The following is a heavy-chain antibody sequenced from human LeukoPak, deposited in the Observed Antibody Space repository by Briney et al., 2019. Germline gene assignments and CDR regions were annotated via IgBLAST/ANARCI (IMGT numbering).Heavy chain of an antibody. CDR2: ISWNSGSI. D-gene: IGHD2-2*01. J-gene: IGHJ6*02. Sequence: GRSLRLSCAASGFTFDDYAMHWVRQAPGKGLEWVSGISWNSGSIGYADSVKGRFTISRDDAKNSLYLQMNSLRAEDTALYYCAKEGPAALQDYYYGMDVWGQGTTVTVSS. CDR1: GFTFDDYA. V-gene: IGHV3-9*01. CDR3: AKEGPAALQDYYYGMDV.